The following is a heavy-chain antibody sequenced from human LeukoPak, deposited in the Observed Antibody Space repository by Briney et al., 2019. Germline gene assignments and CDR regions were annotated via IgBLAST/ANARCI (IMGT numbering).Heavy chain of an antibody. Sequence: ASVKVSCKASGYTFTGYYMHWVRQAPGQGLECMGWINPNSGGTNYAQKFQGRVTMTRDTSISTAYMELSRLRSDDTAVYYCARDRVNYDILTGYYIGGNWFDPWGQGTLVTVSS. CDR1: GYTFTGYY. CDR2: INPNSGGT. V-gene: IGHV1-2*02. CDR3: ARDRVNYDILTGYYIGGNWFDP. D-gene: IGHD3-9*01. J-gene: IGHJ5*02.